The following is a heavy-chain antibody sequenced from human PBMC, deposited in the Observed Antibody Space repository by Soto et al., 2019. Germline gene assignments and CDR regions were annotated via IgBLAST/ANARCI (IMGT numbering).Heavy chain of an antibody. CDR2: IWYDGSNK. CDR1: GFTFSSYG. Sequence: GGSLRLSCAASGFTFSSYGMHWVRQAPGKGLEWVTVIWYDGSNKYYADSVKGRFTISRDNSKNTLYLQMNSLRAEDTAVYYCARRHEYLDFDYWGQGTLVTVSS. J-gene: IGHJ4*02. CDR3: ARRHEYLDFDY. V-gene: IGHV3-33*01. D-gene: IGHD2-2*02.